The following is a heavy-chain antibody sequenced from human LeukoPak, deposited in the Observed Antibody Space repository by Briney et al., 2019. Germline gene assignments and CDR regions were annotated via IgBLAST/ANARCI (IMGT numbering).Heavy chain of an antibody. J-gene: IGHJ1*01. CDR1: GYTFTSYG. D-gene: IGHD2-2*01. CDR3: ARDLYCSGSSCYAGYFQH. CDR2: ISAYNGNT. V-gene: IGHV1-18*01. Sequence: ASVKVSCKASGYTFTSYGISWVREAPGQGLEWMGWISAYNGNTNYAKKFKGRVTMTTDTSTDTAYMELRSLRSDDTAVYYCARDLYCSGSSCYAGYFQHWGQGTLVTVSS.